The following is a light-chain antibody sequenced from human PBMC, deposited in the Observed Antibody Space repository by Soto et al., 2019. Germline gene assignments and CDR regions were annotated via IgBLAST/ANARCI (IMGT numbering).Light chain of an antibody. CDR2: KAS. CDR3: QQYHTYPWT. V-gene: IGKV1-5*03. CDR1: QSISSW. J-gene: IGKJ1*01. Sequence: DIQMTQSPSTLSASVGDRVTITCRASQSISSWLAWYQQKPGKAPKLLIYKASSLESGVPSRFSGSGSGTEFTRTISSLQPGDFATYYCQQYHTYPWTFGQGTNVEIK.